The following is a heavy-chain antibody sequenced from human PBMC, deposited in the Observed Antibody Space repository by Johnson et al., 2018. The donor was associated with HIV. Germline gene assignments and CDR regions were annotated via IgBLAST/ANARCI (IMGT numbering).Heavy chain of an antibody. CDR2: LGTAGDT. D-gene: IGHD6-6*01. Sequence: VQLVESGGGLIQPGGSLRLSCAASGFTFSNYDMYWVRQPTGKGLEWVSGLGTAGDTYYADSVKCQFTISRDNSTNTLFLPMNSLRAEDTALYYCAREYSSSSGLGVDAFDIWGQGTMVTVSS. J-gene: IGHJ3*02. V-gene: IGHV3-13*01. CDR3: AREYSSSSGLGVDAFDI. CDR1: GFTFSNYD.